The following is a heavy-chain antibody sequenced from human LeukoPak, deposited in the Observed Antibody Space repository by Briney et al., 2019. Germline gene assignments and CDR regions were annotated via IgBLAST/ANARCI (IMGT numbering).Heavy chain of an antibody. CDR1: GFTFSSYA. CDR3: ARGLIRVSAFDI. J-gene: IGHJ3*02. CDR2: IRDSGSST. V-gene: IGHV3-23*01. D-gene: IGHD3-16*01. Sequence: GGALRLSCAASGFTFSSYAMSWVRQAPGKGLEWVSAIRDSGSSTHYADSVKGRFTTSRDNSKNALYLQMNSLRAEDTAVYYCARGLIRVSAFDIWGQGTMVTVSS.